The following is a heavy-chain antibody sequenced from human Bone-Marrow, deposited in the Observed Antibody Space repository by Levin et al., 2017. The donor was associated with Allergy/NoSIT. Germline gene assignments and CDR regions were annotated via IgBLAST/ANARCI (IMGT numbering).Heavy chain of an antibody. V-gene: IGHV2-70*01. CDR1: GFSLSTSGMC. CDR2: IDWADDK. CDR3: ARIKVDSRGWPRFHYGMDV. D-gene: IGHD6-19*01. Sequence: ESGPTLVKPTQTLTLTCAFSGFSLSTSGMCVTWIRQPPGKALEWLALIDWADDKYYSTSLKTRLTISQDTSKNQVVLTVTNMDPGDTATYYCARIKVDSRGWPRFHYGMDVWGQGTTVTVSS. J-gene: IGHJ6*02.